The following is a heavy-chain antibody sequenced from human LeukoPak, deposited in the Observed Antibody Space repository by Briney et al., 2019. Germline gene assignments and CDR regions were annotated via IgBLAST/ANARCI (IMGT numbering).Heavy chain of an antibody. CDR1: GYTFTSYG. Sequence: ASVKVSCKASGYTFTSYGISWVRQAPGQGLEWMGWISAYNGNTNYAQKLQGRVTMTTDTSTSTAYMELRSLRSDDTAVYYCARDLEAAAPPTAWFDPWGQGTLVTVSS. D-gene: IGHD6-13*01. CDR3: ARDLEAAAPPTAWFDP. J-gene: IGHJ5*02. V-gene: IGHV1-18*01. CDR2: ISAYNGNT.